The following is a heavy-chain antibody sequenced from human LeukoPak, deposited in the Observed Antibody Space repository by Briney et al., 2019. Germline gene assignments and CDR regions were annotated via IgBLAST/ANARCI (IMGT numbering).Heavy chain of an antibody. D-gene: IGHD5-12*01. CDR1: GFTFSSYA. J-gene: IGHJ4*02. Sequence: AGSLRLSCAASGFTFSSYAMSWVRQAPGQGLEWVSAISGSGYSAYYADSVKGRFTISRDNSKNTLYLQMNSLRAEDTAVYYCAKEAGYSGYDYPDYWGQGTLVTVSS. CDR2: ISGSGYSA. V-gene: IGHV3-23*01. CDR3: AKEAGYSGYDYPDY.